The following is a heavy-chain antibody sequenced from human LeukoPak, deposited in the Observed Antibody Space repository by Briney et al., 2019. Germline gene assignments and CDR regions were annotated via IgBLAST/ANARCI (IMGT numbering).Heavy chain of an antibody. CDR3: ARKYGDYNDAFDI. V-gene: IGHV4-28*01. Sequence: PSETLSLTCAVSGYSISSSNWWGWIRPPPGKGLEWIGYIYYSGSTYYNPSLKSRVTMSADTSKNQFSLKLSSVTAVDTAVYYCARKYGDYNDAFDIWGQGTMVTVSS. D-gene: IGHD4-17*01. CDR2: IYYSGST. CDR1: GYSISSSNW. J-gene: IGHJ3*02.